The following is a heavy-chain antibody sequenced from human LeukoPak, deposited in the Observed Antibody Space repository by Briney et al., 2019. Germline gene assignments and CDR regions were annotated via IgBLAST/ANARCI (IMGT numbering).Heavy chain of an antibody. Sequence: SETLSLTCTVSGGSISSYYWSWIRQPAGKGLEWIGRIYTSGSTNYNPSLKSRVTMSVDTSKNQFSLKLSSVTAADTAVYYCARVVTVPAAMSWWFDPWGQGTLVTVSS. D-gene: IGHD2-2*01. CDR2: IYTSGST. CDR3: ARVVTVPAAMSWWFDP. J-gene: IGHJ5*02. CDR1: GGSISSYY. V-gene: IGHV4-4*07.